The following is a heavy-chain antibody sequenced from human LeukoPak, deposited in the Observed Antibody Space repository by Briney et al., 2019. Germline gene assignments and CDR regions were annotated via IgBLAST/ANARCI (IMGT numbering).Heavy chain of an antibody. CDR3: AKGADYDILTGYYTGAHYFDY. CDR1: GFTFSSFA. J-gene: IGHJ4*02. CDR2: FSGSGGNT. Sequence: GGSLRLSCAASGFTFSSFAMSWVRQAPGKGLEWVSSFSGSGGNTYYADSVKGRFTISRDNSKNTLYLQMNSLRAEDTAVYYCAKGADYDILTGYYTGAHYFDYWGQGTLVTVSS. V-gene: IGHV3-23*01. D-gene: IGHD3-9*01.